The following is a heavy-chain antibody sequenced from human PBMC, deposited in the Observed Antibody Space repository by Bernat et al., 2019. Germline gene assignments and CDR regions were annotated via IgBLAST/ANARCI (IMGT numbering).Heavy chain of an antibody. CDR3: ARAGSVGAYYNYGLDV. J-gene: IGHJ6*02. V-gene: IGHV3-11*05. CDR1: GFTFSDYY. Sequence: QVQLVESGGGLVKPGGSLRLSCAASGFTFSDYYMNWIRQAPGKGLEWVSYISSSGTYTSYADSVTGRFTISRDDAKNSLYLQMNSLTAEDTAVYYCARAGSVGAYYNYGLDVWGQGTTVAVSS. CDR2: ISSSGTYT. D-gene: IGHD3-10*01.